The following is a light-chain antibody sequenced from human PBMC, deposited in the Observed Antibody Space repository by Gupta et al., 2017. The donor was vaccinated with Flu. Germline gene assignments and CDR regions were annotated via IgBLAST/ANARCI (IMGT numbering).Light chain of an antibody. CDR3: GAWDDSRNGRM. V-gene: IGLV1-44*01. Sequence: QSVLTQPPSASVTPGQSVTISCSGSSSNIGTNTFNWYQQFPGTAPKILIYSNDHRPSGVPARFSGSKSGASASLAISGLQSEDEADYYCGAWDDSRNGRMFGGGTKLTVL. J-gene: IGLJ3*02. CDR2: SND. CDR1: SSNIGTNT.